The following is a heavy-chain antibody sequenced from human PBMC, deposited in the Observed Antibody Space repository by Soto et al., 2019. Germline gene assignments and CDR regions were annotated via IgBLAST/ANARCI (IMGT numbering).Heavy chain of an antibody. D-gene: IGHD2-8*01. CDR3: TRDGGVYAIPYYYYGMDV. CDR2: IRSKASGRTT. J-gene: IGHJ6*02. CDR1: GFTFGEYA. V-gene: IGHV3-49*03. Sequence: GGSLSLSCTASGFTFGEYAMSWFRQAPGKGLEWVGFIRSKASGRTTEYAASVKGRFTISRDDSKSIAYLQMNSLKTEDTAVYYCTRDGGVYAIPYYYYGMDVWGQGTTVTVSS.